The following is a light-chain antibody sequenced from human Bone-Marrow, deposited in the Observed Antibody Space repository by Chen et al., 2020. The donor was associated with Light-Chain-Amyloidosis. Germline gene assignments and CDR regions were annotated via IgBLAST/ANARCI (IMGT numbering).Light chain of an antibody. CDR3: SSYTITNTLV. CDR2: EVT. V-gene: IGLV2-14*01. CDR1: SSEVGGDNH. J-gene: IGLJ1*01. Sequence: QSALTQPASVSGSPGQSITISGTRASSEVGGDNHVSWYQQHPDKAPKLMIYEVTNRPSWVPDRFSGSKSDNTASLTISGLQKEDEADYFCSSYTITNTLVFGSGTRVTVL.